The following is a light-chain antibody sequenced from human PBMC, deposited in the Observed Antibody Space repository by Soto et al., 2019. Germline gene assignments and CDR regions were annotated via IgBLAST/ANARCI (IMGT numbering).Light chain of an antibody. V-gene: IGKV1-5*03. J-gene: IGKJ2*02. CDR3: QQYHSYPRT. CDR1: QSITTW. Sequence: DIQMTQSPSTLSASVGDRVTITCRPSQSITTWLAWYQQKPGKAPKVLIYKASTLESGVPSRFSGSGSETEFTLTISSLQPDGSATYYCQQYHSYPRTFGQGTKLEIK. CDR2: KAS.